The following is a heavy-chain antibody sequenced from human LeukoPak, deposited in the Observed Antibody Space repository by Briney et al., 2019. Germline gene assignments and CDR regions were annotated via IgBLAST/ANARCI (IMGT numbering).Heavy chain of an antibody. D-gene: IGHD3-22*01. Sequence: GGSLRLSCAASGFTFSRYWMHWVRQAPGKGLVWVSRIDSDGTNRDYADSVKGRFTISRDNSKNTLYLQMNSLRAEDTAVYYCAKEAYYYDSSGYYYGPYYFDYWGQGTLVTVSS. CDR3: AKEAYYYDSSGYYYGPYYFDY. V-gene: IGHV3-74*01. J-gene: IGHJ4*02. CDR2: IDSDGTNR. CDR1: GFTFSRYW.